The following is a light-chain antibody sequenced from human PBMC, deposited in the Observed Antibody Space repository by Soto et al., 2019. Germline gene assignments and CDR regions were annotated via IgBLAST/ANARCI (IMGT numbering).Light chain of an antibody. Sequence: EIVLTQSPGTLSLSPGERGTLSCRASQSVSSSYLAWYQQKPGQAPRLLIYGASSRATGIPDRFSGSGSGTDFSLTISRLEPEDFAVYYCQQYGSSPTFGPGTKVEIK. V-gene: IGKV3-20*01. CDR2: GAS. J-gene: IGKJ3*01. CDR1: QSVSSSY. CDR3: QQYGSSPT.